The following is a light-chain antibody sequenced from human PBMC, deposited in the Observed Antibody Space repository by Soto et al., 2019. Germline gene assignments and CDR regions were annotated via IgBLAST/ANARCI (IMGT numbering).Light chain of an antibody. Sequence: QSALTQPASVSGSPGQSITISCTGTSSDVGGYDFVSWYQHHPGKAPRLMIYDVSKRPSGVPDRFSGSKSGNTASLTVSGLQAEDEGDYYCSSYAGSNYPYVFGTGTKVTVL. CDR2: DVS. CDR3: SSYAGSNYPYV. CDR1: SSDVGGYDF. V-gene: IGLV2-8*01. J-gene: IGLJ1*01.